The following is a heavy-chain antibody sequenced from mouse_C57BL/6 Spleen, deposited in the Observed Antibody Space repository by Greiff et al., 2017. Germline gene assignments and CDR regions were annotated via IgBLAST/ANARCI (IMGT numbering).Heavy chain of an antibody. J-gene: IGHJ4*01. CDR1: GFTFTDYY. V-gene: IGHV7-3*01. CDR2: IRNKANGYTT. CDR3: ARYYYAMDY. Sequence: EVKLVESGGGLVQPGGSLSLSCAASGFTFTDYYMSWVRQPPGKALEWLGFIRNKANGYTTEYSASVKARFTISRDNSQSILYLQMNALRAEDSATYYCARYYYAMDYWGQGTSVTVSS.